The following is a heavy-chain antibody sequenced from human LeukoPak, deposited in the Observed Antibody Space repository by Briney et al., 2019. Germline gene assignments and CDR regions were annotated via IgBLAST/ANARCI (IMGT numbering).Heavy chain of an antibody. D-gene: IGHD3-10*01. CDR1: GYSFGDSW. CDR3: ARQYGRPFDY. V-gene: IGHV5-51*01. Sequence: GESLKISCKGSGYSFGDSWIGWVRQMPGKGLEWMGIIYPGDSDTRYSPSFQGQVTISADKSISTTYLQGSSLKATDTAMYYCARQYGRPFDYWGQGTLVTVSS. CDR2: IYPGDSDT. J-gene: IGHJ4*02.